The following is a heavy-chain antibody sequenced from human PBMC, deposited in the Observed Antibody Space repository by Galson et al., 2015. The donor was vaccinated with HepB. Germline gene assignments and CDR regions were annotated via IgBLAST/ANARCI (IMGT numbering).Heavy chain of an antibody. CDR3: GKLIPPSGTGD. V-gene: IGHV3-23*01. CDR1: GFAFAASP. CDR2: IVGSGLNT. Sequence: SLRLSCAASGFAFAASPMTWVRQAPGKGLEWASSIVGSGLNTYYADSVKGRFTISRDNPKNTLYLQMSSLRAEDTAIYYCGKLIPPSGTGDWGQGTLVTVSS. J-gene: IGHJ4*02. D-gene: IGHD6-25*01.